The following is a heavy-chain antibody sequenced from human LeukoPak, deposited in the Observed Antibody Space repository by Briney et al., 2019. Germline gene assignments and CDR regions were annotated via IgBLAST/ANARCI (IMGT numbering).Heavy chain of an antibody. CDR1: GFTLSSYA. CDR3: PRDKTYYYYYMDV. CDR2: ISYDGSNK. Sequence: GGSPRLSCAASGFTLSSYAMHWVRQAPGKGLEWVAVISYDGSNKYYADSVKGRFTISRDNSKNTLYLQMNSLRAEDTAVYYCPRDKTYYYYYMDVWGKGTTVTVSS. J-gene: IGHJ6*03. V-gene: IGHV3-30-3*01.